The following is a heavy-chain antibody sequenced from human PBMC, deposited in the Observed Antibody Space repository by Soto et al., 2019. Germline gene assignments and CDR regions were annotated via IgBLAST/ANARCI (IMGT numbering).Heavy chain of an antibody. CDR1: GGSISSGGYY. J-gene: IGHJ5*02. CDR3: ARAGHSSSSEGANWFDP. V-gene: IGHV4-31*03. D-gene: IGHD6-6*01. Sequence: SETLSLTCTVSGGSISSGGYYWSWIRQHPGKGLEWIGYIYYSGSTSYNPSLKSRVTISVDTSKNQFSLNLSAVTAADTAVYYCARAGHSSSSEGANWFDPWGQGTLVTVSS. CDR2: IYYSGST.